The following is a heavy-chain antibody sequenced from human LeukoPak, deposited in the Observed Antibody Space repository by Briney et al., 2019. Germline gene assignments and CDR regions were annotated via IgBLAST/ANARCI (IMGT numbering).Heavy chain of an antibody. CDR1: GFTFSSYW. Sequence: PGGSLRLSCAASGFTFSSYWMSWVRQAPGKGLEWVANIKQDGSEKYYVDSVKGRFTISRDNAKNSLSLQMNSLRAEDTAVYYCAREALNMYYGMDVWGQGTTVTVSS. CDR2: IKQDGSEK. V-gene: IGHV3-7*01. J-gene: IGHJ6*02. CDR3: AREALNMYYGMDV. D-gene: IGHD1/OR15-1a*01.